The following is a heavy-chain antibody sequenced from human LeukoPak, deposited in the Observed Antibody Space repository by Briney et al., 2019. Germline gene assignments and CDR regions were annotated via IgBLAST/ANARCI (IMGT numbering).Heavy chain of an antibody. J-gene: IGHJ4*02. CDR3: ARDGYNWNSGFDY. CDR1: GGSISSGGYY. CDR2: IYYSGST. D-gene: IGHD1-7*01. V-gene: IGHV4-31*03. Sequence: PSETLSLTCTVSGGSISSGGYYWSWIRQHPGKGLEWIGYIYYSGSTYYSPSLKSRVTISVDTSKNQFSLKLSSVTAADTAVYYCARDGYNWNSGFDYWGQGTLVTVSS.